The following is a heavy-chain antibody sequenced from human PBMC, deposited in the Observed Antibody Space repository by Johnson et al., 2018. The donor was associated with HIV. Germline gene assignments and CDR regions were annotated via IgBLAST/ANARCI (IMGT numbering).Heavy chain of an antibody. Sequence: QVQLVESGGGLVKPGGSLRLSCAASAFTFSDYYMNWIRQAPGKGLEWISYISTSGSTLYYADSVKGRFTISRDNSKNTLYLQRNSLRADDTAVYYCARAGDYYDRRCFWASFDIWGQGTMVTVSS. D-gene: IGHD3-22*01. V-gene: IGHV3-11*04. J-gene: IGHJ3*02. CDR3: ARAGDYYDRRCFWASFDI. CDR1: AFTFSDYY. CDR2: ISTSGSTL.